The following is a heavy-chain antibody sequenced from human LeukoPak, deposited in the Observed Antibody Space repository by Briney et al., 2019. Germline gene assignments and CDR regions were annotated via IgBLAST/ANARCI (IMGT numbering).Heavy chain of an antibody. Sequence: SGGSLRLSCVASGFTFSNYWMSWVRQAPGKGLEWVSYISSSGSTIYYSDSVKGRFTISRDNAKNSLYLQMNSLRAEDTAVYYCARDIVLDFPITMVRGVNYYYYYMDVWGKGTTVTISS. D-gene: IGHD3-10*01. CDR2: ISSSGSTI. V-gene: IGHV3-48*04. J-gene: IGHJ6*03. CDR3: ARDIVLDFPITMVRGVNYYYYYMDV. CDR1: GFTFSNYW.